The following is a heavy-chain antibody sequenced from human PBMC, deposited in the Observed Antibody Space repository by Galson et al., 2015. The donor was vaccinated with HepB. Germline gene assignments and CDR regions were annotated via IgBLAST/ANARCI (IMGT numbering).Heavy chain of an antibody. V-gene: IGHV3-30*04. CDR1: GFTFSSYA. J-gene: IGHJ4*02. CDR2: ISYDGSNK. Sequence: SLRLSCAASGFTFSSYAMHWVRQAPGKGLEWVAVISYDGSNKYYADSVKGRFTISRDNSKNTLYLQMNSLRAEDTAVYYCARIDSSHGNWGQGTLVTVSS. D-gene: IGHD6-13*01. CDR3: ARIDSSHGN.